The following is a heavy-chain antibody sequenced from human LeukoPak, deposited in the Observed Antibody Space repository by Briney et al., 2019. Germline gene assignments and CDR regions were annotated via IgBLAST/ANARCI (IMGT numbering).Heavy chain of an antibody. CDR1: GYTLTELS. D-gene: IGHD3-10*01. V-gene: IGHV1-24*01. CDR2: FDPEDGET. CDR3: ATALFSGGGPSPP. J-gene: IGHJ4*02. Sequence: ASVKVSCKVSGYTLTELSMHWVRQAPGKGLEWMGGFDPEDGETIYAQKFQGRVTMTEDTSTDTAYMELSSLRSEDTSVYYCATALFSGGGPSPPGAQEPRVTAPS.